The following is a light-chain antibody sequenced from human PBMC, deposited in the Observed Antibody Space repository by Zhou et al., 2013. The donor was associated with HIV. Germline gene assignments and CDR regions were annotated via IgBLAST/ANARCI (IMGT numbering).Light chain of an antibody. CDR3: QQYYDSLWT. V-gene: IGKV1-5*03. Sequence: DIQMTQSPSTLSASVGDRVTITCRASQSISTWLAWYQQKPGKAPKLLIYKASSLQSGVPSRFSGSGSGAAFTLTINCLQSDDFATYYCQQYYDSLWTFGQGTKVESK. CDR1: QSISTW. J-gene: IGKJ1*01. CDR2: KAS.